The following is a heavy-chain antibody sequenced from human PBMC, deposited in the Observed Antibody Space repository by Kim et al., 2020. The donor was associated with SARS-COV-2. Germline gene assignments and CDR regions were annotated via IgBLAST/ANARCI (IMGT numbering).Heavy chain of an antibody. J-gene: IGHJ4*02. Sequence: SSTPSLRRRGTLSGDTAKNQFSLKLNSVTAADTAVYYCARHITNADYFDDWGQGTLVTVSS. CDR3: ARHITNADYFDD. V-gene: IGHV4-39*01.